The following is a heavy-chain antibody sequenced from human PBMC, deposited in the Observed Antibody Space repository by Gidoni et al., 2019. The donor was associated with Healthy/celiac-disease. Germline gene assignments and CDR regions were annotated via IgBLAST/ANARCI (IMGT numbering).Heavy chain of an antibody. CDR2: SYYSGST. CDR1: GGSISRYY. D-gene: IGHD6-13*01. J-gene: IGHJ4*02. CDR3: ARDQRPVAAAGTGGFDY. V-gene: IGHV4-59*01. Sequence: QVQLQESGPGLVKPSETLSLTCTVSGGSISRYYWSWIRQPPGKGLEWIGYSYYSGSTNYNPSLKSRVTISVDTSKNQFSLKLSSVTAADTAVYYCARDQRPVAAAGTGGFDYWGQGTLVTVSS.